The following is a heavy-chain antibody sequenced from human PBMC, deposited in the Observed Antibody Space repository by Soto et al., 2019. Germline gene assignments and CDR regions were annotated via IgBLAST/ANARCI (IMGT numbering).Heavy chain of an antibody. V-gene: IGHV3-30*18. D-gene: IGHD3-22*01. Sequence: QVQLVESGGGVVQPGKSLRLSRVASGFRFSDYGMHWVRQAPGKGLEWVAVISYDGSIEYYAESVKGRFTVSRDNYKSTLFLQMTNLRLEDTAVYYCTKAPQSSGYDYWGQGTLVTVSS. J-gene: IGHJ4*02. CDR1: GFRFSDYG. CDR3: TKAPQSSGYDY. CDR2: ISYDGSIE.